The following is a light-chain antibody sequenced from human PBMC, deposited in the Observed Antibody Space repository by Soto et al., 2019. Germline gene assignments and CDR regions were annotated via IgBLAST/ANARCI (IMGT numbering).Light chain of an antibody. J-gene: IGKJ3*01. CDR2: AAP. V-gene: IGKV1-39*01. CDR1: QSIGEY. CDR3: QQSYRIPPT. Sequence: DIQMPQSPSSLSASVGDRVSITCRASQSIGEYLIWYQQKPGKAPKFLIYAAPSLQRGGPSRFSGSGSGTEFTLTINSLQPEDFATYYCQQSYRIPPTFGPGTKVDIK.